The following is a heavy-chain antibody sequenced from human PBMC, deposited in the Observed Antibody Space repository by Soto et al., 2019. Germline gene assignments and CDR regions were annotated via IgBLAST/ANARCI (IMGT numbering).Heavy chain of an antibody. V-gene: IGHV4-34*01. CDR3: ARGIAVAGSLKPNWFDP. Sequence: QVQLQQWGAGLLKPSETLSLTCAVYGGSFSGYYWSWIRQPPGKGLEWIGEINHSGSNNYNPSLKSRVTISVDTSKNQFSLKLSSVTAADTAVYYCARGIAVAGSLKPNWFDPWGQGTLVTVSS. J-gene: IGHJ5*02. CDR1: GGSFSGYY. CDR2: INHSGSN. D-gene: IGHD6-19*01.